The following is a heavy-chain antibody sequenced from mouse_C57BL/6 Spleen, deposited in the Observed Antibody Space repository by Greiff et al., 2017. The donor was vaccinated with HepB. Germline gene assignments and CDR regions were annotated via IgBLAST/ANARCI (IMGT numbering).Heavy chain of an antibody. CDR3: ARAGGHYAMDC. Sequence: QVQLQQPGAELVRPGSSVKLSCKASGYTFTSYWMDWVKQRPGQGLEWIGNIYPSDSETHYNQKFKDKATLTVDKSSSTAYMQLSSLTSEDSAVYYCARAGGHYAMDCWGQGTSVTVSS. J-gene: IGHJ4*01. V-gene: IGHV1-61*01. CDR2: IYPSDSET. CDR1: GYTFTSYW.